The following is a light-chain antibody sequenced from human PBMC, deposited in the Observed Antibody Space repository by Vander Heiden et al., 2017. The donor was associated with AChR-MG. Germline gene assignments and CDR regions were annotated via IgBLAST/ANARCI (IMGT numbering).Light chain of an antibody. CDR3: QQSYSTPLT. CDR2: GAS. Sequence: IQMPQSPSSLSASVGDRVTIPCRARQSISSYLHWYQQKPGKAPKLLIYGASSLQSGVPARFSGSGSGTDFTLTISSLQPEDFAAYYCQQSYSTPLTFGGGTKVEIK. V-gene: IGKV1-39*01. CDR1: QSISSY. J-gene: IGKJ4*01.